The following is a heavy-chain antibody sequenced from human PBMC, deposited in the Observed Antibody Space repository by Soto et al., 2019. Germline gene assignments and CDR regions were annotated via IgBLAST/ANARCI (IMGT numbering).Heavy chain of an antibody. J-gene: IGHJ6*02. CDR3: ARDRYYGSGTYYNFYYGMDV. Sequence: SLACSVSGVSISSGDYYWNWIRQPPGKGLEWIGYIYYSGNTYYNPSLRSRVTISLDRSENQFSLKLSFVTAADTAVYYCARDRYYGSGTYYNFYYGMDVWGQGTTVTVSS. D-gene: IGHD3-10*01. V-gene: IGHV4-30-4*01. CDR1: GVSISSGDYY. CDR2: IYYSGNT.